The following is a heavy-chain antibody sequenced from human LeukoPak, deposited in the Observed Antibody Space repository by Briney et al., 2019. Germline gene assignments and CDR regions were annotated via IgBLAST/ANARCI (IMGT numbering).Heavy chain of an antibody. V-gene: IGHV3-23*01. Sequence: GGSLRLSCAASGFTFSTYAVNWVRQAPGKGLEWVSAISGSGGSTYYADSVKGRFTISRDNSKNTLYLQMNSLRAEDTAVYYCAKDAPYGQSHYEWSLFDYWGQGTLVTVSS. CDR2: ISGSGGST. D-gene: IGHD1-26*01. CDR3: AKDAPYGQSHYEWSLFDY. CDR1: GFTFSTYA. J-gene: IGHJ4*02.